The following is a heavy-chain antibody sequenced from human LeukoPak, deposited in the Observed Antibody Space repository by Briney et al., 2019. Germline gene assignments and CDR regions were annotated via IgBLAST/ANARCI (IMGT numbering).Heavy chain of an antibody. Sequence: TSQTLSLTCTVAGGSISSGSYYWSWIRQPAGKGLEWIGHIYTSESTNYNPSLKSRVTISVDTSKNQFSLKLSSVTAADTAVYYCARELSSGLFDYWGQGTLVTVSS. CDR1: GGSISSGSYY. CDR2: IYTSEST. V-gene: IGHV4-61*09. J-gene: IGHJ4*02. CDR3: ARELSSGLFDY. D-gene: IGHD3-22*01.